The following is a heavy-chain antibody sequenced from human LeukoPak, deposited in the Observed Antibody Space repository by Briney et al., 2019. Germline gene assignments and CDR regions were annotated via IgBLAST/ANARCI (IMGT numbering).Heavy chain of an antibody. V-gene: IGHV3-21*01. J-gene: IGHJ4*02. CDR3: GTGYYDFWFFNY. CDR1: GFTFSSYS. Sequence: GGSLRLSCAASGFTFSSYSMNWVRLAPGKGLEWVSSISSSSSYIYYADSVKGRFTISRDNAKNSLYLQMNSLRAEDTAVYYCGTGYYDFWFFNYWGQGTLVTVSS. D-gene: IGHD3-3*01. CDR2: ISSSSSYI.